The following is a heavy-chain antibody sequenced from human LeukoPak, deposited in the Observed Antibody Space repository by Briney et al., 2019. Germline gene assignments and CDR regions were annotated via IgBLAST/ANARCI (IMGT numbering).Heavy chain of an antibody. CDR1: GFXFSSYW. D-gene: IGHD2-2*01. CDR2: IKQDGSGK. Sequence: GGSLRLSCAASGFXFSSYWMSWVRQAPGKGLEWVANIKQDGSGKYYVDSVKGRFTISRDNAKNSLYLQMNSLRAEDTAVYYCARDQRYCSSSSCPWEPFDYWGQGTLVTVSS. CDR3: ARDQRYCSSSSCPWEPFDY. J-gene: IGHJ4*02. V-gene: IGHV3-7*05.